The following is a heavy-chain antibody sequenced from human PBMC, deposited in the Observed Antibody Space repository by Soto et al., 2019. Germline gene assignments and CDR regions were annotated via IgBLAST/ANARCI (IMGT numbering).Heavy chain of an antibody. D-gene: IGHD1-20*01. CDR3: AGILIIGTTRGSYFDY. V-gene: IGHV3-21*01. Sequence: EVQLVESGGGLVKPGGSLRLSCAASGFTFSSYTMNWVRQAPGKGLEWVSSISSSSSYIYYADSVKGRFTISRDNAKNSLYLQMNGLRAEDTAFYYCAGILIIGTTRGSYFDYWGQGTLVTVSS. CDR2: ISSSSSYI. CDR1: GFTFSSYT. J-gene: IGHJ4*02.